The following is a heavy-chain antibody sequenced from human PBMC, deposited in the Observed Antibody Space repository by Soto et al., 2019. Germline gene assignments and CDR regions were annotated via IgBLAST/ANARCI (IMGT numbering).Heavy chain of an antibody. J-gene: IGHJ4*02. V-gene: IGHV3-74*01. D-gene: IGHD2-2*03. CDR2: INSDGSST. CDR1: GFTFSTYA. CDR3: ARDGWLHDFDY. Sequence: PGGSLRLSCAASGFTFSTYAMAWVRQAPGKGLVWVSRINSDGSSTSYADSVKGRFTISRDNAKNTLYLQMNSLRAEDTAVYYCARDGWLHDFDYWGQGTLVTGSS.